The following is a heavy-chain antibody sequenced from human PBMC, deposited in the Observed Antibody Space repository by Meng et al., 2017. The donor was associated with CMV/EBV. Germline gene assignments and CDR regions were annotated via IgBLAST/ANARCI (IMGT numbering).Heavy chain of an antibody. V-gene: IGHV4-4*07. CDR2: IYTSGST. CDR3: ARGPEVDYGDYVGLDY. Sequence: EDAGPGTVESLGTLSLTCTVSGGSISSYFWSLIRQPAGKGLEWIGRIYTSGSTNYNPSLKSRVTMSVDTSKNQFSLKLSSVTAADTAVYYCARGPEVDYGDYVGLDYWGQGTLVTVSS. J-gene: IGHJ4*02. CDR1: GGSISSYF. D-gene: IGHD4-17*01.